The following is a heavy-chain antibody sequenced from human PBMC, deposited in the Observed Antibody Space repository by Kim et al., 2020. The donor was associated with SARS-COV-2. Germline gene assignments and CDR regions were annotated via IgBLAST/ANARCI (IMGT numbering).Heavy chain of an antibody. CDR3: VKAWHPGALYFFDN. Sequence: GGSLRLSCAASGFTFNNYAVSWVRQAPGKGLEWVSTVSGNGGNTYYADSVKGRFTISRDNSKNTVYLQINNLRAEDTAVYYCVKAWHPGALYFFDNWG. J-gene: IGHJ4*01. CDR2: VSGNGGNT. CDR1: GFTFNNYA. V-gene: IGHV3-23*01. D-gene: IGHD1-26*01.